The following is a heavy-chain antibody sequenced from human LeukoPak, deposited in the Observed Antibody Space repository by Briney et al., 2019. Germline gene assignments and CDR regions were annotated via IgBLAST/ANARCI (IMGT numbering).Heavy chain of an antibody. CDR3: AREGAAAGTDYYFAY. J-gene: IGHJ4*02. Sequence: ASVKVSCKASGYTFTGYYMHWVRQAPGQGLEWMGWINPNSGGTNCAQKFQGWVTMTRDTSISTAYMEWSGLRSDDTAVYYCAREGAAAGTDYYFAYGGRGPLVTVSS. CDR1: GYTFTGYY. CDR2: INPNSGGT. D-gene: IGHD6-25*01. V-gene: IGHV1-2*04.